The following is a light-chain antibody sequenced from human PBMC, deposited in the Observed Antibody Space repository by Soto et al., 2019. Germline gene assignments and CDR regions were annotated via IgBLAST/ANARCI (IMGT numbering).Light chain of an antibody. V-gene: IGKV4-1*01. CDR1: QSVFLSPNNKNF. CDR3: HQYYIPPLT. Sequence: DIVLTQSPDSLAVSLGERATNNCKSSQSVFLSPNNKNFIGWYQQKPGQSPRLLIYWASNGDSGVPDRFSGSGSGTDFTLTFSSLQADDVAVYYCHQYYIPPLTFGGGTKVEI. CDR2: WAS. J-gene: IGKJ4*01.